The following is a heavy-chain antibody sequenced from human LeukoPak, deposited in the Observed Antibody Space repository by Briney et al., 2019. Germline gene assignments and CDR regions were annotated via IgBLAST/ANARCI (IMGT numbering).Heavy chain of an antibody. Sequence: GGSLRLSCAASGFTFSSYSMNWVRQAPGKGLEWVSSISSSSSYIYYADSVKGRFTISRDNAKNSLYLQMNSLGTEDTALYYCAKDNLRLGTTIPDAFDIWGQGTMVTVSS. D-gene: IGHD1-7*01. V-gene: IGHV3-21*04. CDR2: ISSSSSYI. CDR1: GFTFSSYS. CDR3: AKDNLRLGTTIPDAFDI. J-gene: IGHJ3*02.